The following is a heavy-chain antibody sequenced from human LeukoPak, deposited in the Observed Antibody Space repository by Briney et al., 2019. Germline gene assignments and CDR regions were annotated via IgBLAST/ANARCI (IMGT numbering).Heavy chain of an antibody. J-gene: IGHJ3*02. D-gene: IGHD3-22*01. CDR3: ARTPIVVKAFDI. CDR2: IIPIFGTA. V-gene: IGHV1-69*05. CDR1: GGTFSSYA. Sequence: ASVKVSCKASGGTFSSYAISWVRQALGQGLEWMGGIIPIFGTANYAQKLQGRVTMTTDTSTSTAYMELRSLRSDDTAVYYCARTPIVVKAFDIWGQGTMVTVSS.